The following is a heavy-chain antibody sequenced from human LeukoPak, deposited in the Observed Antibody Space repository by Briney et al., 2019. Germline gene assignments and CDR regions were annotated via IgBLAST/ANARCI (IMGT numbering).Heavy chain of an antibody. D-gene: IGHD3-22*01. Sequence: SETLSLTCTVSGPSISSYYWSWIRQPPGKGLEWIGYIYYSGSTNYNPALKSRVTISEDTSKNQISLKLSSVTAADTAVYYCARVRGYYDSSGYDYWGQGTLVTVSS. V-gene: IGHV4-59*01. J-gene: IGHJ4*02. CDR2: IYYSGST. CDR3: ARVRGYYDSSGYDY. CDR1: GPSISSYY.